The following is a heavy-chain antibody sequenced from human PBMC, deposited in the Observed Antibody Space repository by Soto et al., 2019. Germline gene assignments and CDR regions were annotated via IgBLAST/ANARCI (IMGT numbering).Heavy chain of an antibody. D-gene: IGHD2-15*01. CDR3: AKDYPEVGGQWAPATLFDY. V-gene: IGHV3-23*01. Sequence: PGGSLRLSCAASGFTFSTYAMSWVRQAPGKGLEWVSSITSGYSTYYADSVKGRFTISRDNSKNTLHLDMNSLRAEDTAEYYCAKDYPEVGGQWAPATLFDYWGQGALVTVSS. J-gene: IGHJ4*02. CDR2: ITSGYST. CDR1: GFTFSTYA.